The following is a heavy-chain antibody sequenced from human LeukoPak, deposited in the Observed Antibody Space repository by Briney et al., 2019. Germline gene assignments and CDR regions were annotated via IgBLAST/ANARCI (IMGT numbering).Heavy chain of an antibody. CDR2: IYPGDSES. D-gene: IGHD3-16*01. CDR1: GYTFTDSW. Sequence: GESLKISCKASGYTFTDSWIGWVRQMPGKGPEWMGFIYPGDSESRYSPSFQGLATISADKSISTAYQQWSSLKASDTAMYYCARLGVNYAYWGQGTLVTVSS. CDR3: ARLGVNYAY. V-gene: IGHV5-51*01. J-gene: IGHJ4*02.